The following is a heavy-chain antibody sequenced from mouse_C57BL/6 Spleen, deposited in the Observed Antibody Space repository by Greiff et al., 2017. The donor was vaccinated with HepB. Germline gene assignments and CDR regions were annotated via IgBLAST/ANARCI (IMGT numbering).Heavy chain of an antibody. Sequence: EVHLVESGGGLVKPGGSLQLSCAASGFTFSDYGMHWVRQAPEKGLEWVAYISSGSSTIYYADTVQGRFTISSDNAKTTLFLQMNSLRSEDTAMYDCARRDYDGLDMDDWGQGTSVTVSS. CDR3: ARRDYDGLDMDD. V-gene: IGHV5-17*01. D-gene: IGHD2-4*01. CDR2: ISSGSSTI. CDR1: GFTFSDYG. J-gene: IGHJ4*01.